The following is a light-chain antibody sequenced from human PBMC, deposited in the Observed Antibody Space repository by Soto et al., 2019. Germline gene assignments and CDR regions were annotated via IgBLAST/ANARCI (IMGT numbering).Light chain of an antibody. CDR3: QQYGSAPQT. V-gene: IGKV3-20*01. CDR2: GAS. J-gene: IGKJ3*01. Sequence: EIVLTQSPGTLSLSPGERATLSCRASQSVSSSYLALYQQKPGQAPRLLIYGASSRATGIPDRFSGSGSGTAFTLTISILEPQDFAVYYCQQYGSAPQTFGPGTKVDIK. CDR1: QSVSSSY.